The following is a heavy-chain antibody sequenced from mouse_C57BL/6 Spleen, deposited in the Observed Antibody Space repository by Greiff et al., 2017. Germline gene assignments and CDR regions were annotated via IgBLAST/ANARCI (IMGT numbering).Heavy chain of an antibody. V-gene: IGHV1-82*01. J-gene: IGHJ4*01. CDR3: ALSSFYAMDY. D-gene: IGHD1-3*01. CDR2: IYPGDGDT. Sequence: VQLQQSGPELVKPGASVKISCKASGYAFSSSWMNWVKQRPGKGLEWIGRIYPGDGDTNYNGRFKGKTTLTADKSSSTAYMQLSSLTSEDSAVYFCALSSFYAMDYWGQGTSVTVSS. CDR1: GYAFSSSW.